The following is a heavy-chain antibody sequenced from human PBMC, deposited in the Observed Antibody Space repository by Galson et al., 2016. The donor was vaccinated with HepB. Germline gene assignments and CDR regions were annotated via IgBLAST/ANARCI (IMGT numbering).Heavy chain of an antibody. Sequence: SLRLSCAASGFSFSTCAMTWVRQAPGKGLEWVAAISGSGAATYYADSVQGRFSISRDNAKNTLHLQMNSLRVEDTAVYFCAKDLKDGTYYLDYWGQGTLVTVTA. D-gene: IGHD3-10*01. CDR3: AKDLKDGTYYLDY. J-gene: IGHJ4*02. CDR2: ISGSGAAT. CDR1: GFSFSTCA. V-gene: IGHV3-23*01.